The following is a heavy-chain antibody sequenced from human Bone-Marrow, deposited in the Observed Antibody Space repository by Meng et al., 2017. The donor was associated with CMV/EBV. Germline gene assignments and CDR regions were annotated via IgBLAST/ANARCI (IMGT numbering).Heavy chain of an antibody. CDR1: GYTFTSYD. CDR2: MNPNSGNT. D-gene: IGHD1-7*01. V-gene: IGHV1-8*03. CDR3: ARDRNWNYLDYYGMDV. Sequence: ASVKVSCKASGYTFTSYDINWVRQATGQGLEWMGWMNPNSGNTGYAQKFQGRVTITRNTSISTAYMELSSLRSEDTAVYYCARDRNWNYLDYYGMDVWGQGTTVTVSS. J-gene: IGHJ6*02.